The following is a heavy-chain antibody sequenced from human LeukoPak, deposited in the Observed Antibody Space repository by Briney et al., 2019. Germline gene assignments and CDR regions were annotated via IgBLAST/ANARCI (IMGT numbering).Heavy chain of an antibody. D-gene: IGHD1-26*01. CDR2: ISSSSSTI. J-gene: IGHJ4*02. Sequence: PGGSLRLSCAASGFAFSSYSMNWVRQAPGKGLEWVSYISSSSSTIYYADSVKGRFTISRDNAKNSLYLQMNSLRAEDTAVYYCARWGGYSGSYPPYYFDYWGQGTLATVSS. CDR1: GFAFSSYS. V-gene: IGHV3-48*04. CDR3: ARWGGYSGSYPPYYFDY.